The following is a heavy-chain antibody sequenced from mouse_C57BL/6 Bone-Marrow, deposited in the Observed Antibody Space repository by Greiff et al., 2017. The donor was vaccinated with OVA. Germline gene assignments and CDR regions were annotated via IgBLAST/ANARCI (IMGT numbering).Heavy chain of an antibody. CDR1: GYTFTDYE. V-gene: IGHV1-15*01. CDR3: TRSGGNYDYYAMDY. D-gene: IGHD2-1*01. Sequence: VQRVESGAELVRPGASVTLSCKASGYTFTDYEMHWVKQTPVHGLEWIGAIDPETGGTAYNQKFKGKAILTADKSSSTAYMELRSLTSEDSAVYYCTRSGGNYDYYAMDYWGQGTSVTVSS. CDR2: IDPETGGT. J-gene: IGHJ4*01.